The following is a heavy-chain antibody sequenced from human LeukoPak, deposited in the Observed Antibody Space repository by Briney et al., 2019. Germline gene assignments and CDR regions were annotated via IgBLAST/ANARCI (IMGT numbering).Heavy chain of an antibody. CDR1: GFIFSDSA. D-gene: IGHD3-3*01. J-gene: IGHJ4*02. V-gene: IGHV3-73*01. Sequence: GRSLRLSCAASGFIFSDSAMHWVRQASGRGLEWVGHVRSKPNNYATEYAASVKGRFTISRDDSENTAYLQMNSLKTEDTAVYYCSSPAHDFDVWSGYYSFWGPGILVTVSS. CDR2: VRSKPNNYAT. CDR3: SSPAHDFDVWSGYYSF.